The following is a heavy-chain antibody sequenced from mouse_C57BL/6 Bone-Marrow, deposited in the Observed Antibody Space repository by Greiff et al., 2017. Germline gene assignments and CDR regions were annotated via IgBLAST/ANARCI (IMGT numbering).Heavy chain of an antibody. CDR3: ARNGYGNSFAY. Sequence: QVQLQQSGPGLVQPGASVKISCKASGYAFSSSWMNWVKQRPGKGLEWIGRIYPGDGDTKYNGKFKGKGTLTADKSTSTAYIKLSSLTSEDSAVAVCARNGYGNSFAYWGQGTLVTVSA. CDR1: GYAFSSSW. J-gene: IGHJ3*01. CDR2: IYPGDGDT. V-gene: IGHV1-82*01. D-gene: IGHD2-1*01.